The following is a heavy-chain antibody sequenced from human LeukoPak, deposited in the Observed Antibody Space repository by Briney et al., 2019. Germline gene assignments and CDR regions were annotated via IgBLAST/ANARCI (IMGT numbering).Heavy chain of an antibody. J-gene: IGHJ4*02. CDR3: AIRKLSWGYYFDY. CDR2: FDPEDGET. V-gene: IGHV1-24*01. D-gene: IGHD3-16*01. Sequence: ASVKVSCKVSRYTLTELSMHWVRQAPGKGLEWMGGFDPEDGETIYAQKFQGRVTMTEDTSTDTAYMELSSLRSEDTAVYYCAIRKLSWGYYFDYWGQGTLVTVSS. CDR1: RYTLTELS.